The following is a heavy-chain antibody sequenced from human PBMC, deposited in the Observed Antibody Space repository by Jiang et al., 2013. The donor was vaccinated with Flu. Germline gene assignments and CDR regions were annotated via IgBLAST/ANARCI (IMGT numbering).Heavy chain of an antibody. D-gene: IGHD6-19*01. V-gene: IGHV3-23*01. J-gene: IGHJ6*02. Sequence: GLVQPGGSLRLSCAASGFTFSSYDMNWVRQAPGKGPEWVSALSGRGGSTYYADSVKGRFTISRDNSKNMLYLQMNSLRAEDTAVYHCAKGGVAGTDLPSMDVWGQGTTVTVSS. CDR1: GFTFSSYD. CDR3: AKGGVAGTDLPSMDV. CDR2: LSGRGGST.